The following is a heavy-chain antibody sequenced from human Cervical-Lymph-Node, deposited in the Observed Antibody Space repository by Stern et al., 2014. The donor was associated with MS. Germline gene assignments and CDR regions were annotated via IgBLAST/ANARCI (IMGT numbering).Heavy chain of an antibody. CDR3: ARNNYGSGTYYRRGFYFDN. D-gene: IGHD3-10*01. Sequence: VQLVESGGGLIQPVGSLRLSCVVSGLSVSTSYMSWVRQAPGKGPEWVSLIYGGGVTNYADSVMGRFTMSRDTSKNTLYLQMSSLRAEDTAVYYCARNNYGSGTYYRRGFYFDNWGQGTPVTVSS. J-gene: IGHJ4*02. V-gene: IGHV3-53*01. CDR1: GLSVSTSY. CDR2: IYGGGVT.